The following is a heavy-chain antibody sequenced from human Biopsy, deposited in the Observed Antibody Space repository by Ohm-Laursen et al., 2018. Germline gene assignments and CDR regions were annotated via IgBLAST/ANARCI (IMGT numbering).Heavy chain of an antibody. CDR2: LNPVSGNS. D-gene: IGHD1-7*01. Sequence: SVKVSYNASGYTFTSYDINWARQASGQGPEWIGWLNPVSGNSNFGQKFRGRVTVTSDTSISTAYMELSGLTSDDTATYYCGRAVRNQLLTDPWGQGTLVTVTS. CDR1: GYTFTSYD. J-gene: IGHJ5*02. CDR3: GRAVRNQLLTDP. V-gene: IGHV1-8*01.